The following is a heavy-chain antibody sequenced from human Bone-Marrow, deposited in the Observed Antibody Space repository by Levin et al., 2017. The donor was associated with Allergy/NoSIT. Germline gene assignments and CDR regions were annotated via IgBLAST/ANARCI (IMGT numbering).Heavy chain of an antibody. CDR3: ARVPEQWLPTLDGMDV. D-gene: IGHD6-19*01. CDR2: ISGPGGST. V-gene: IGHV3-23*01. J-gene: IGHJ6*02. Sequence: TGESLKISCAASGFTFSSSGMNWVRQAPGKGLECVSGISGPGGSTYYADSVQGRFTISRDNSQNTLFLQMDSLRAEDTAMYYCARVPEQWLPTLDGMDVWGQGTTVTVSS. CDR1: GFTFSSSG.